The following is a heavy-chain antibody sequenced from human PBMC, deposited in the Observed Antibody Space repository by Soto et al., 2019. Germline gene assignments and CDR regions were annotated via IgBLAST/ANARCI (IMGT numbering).Heavy chain of an antibody. J-gene: IGHJ4*02. D-gene: IGHD4-17*01. V-gene: IGHV4-4*02. CDR1: SGSIGSFSW. CDR3: ARLYGALYFDY. CDR2: IYHSGST. Sequence: SETLSLTCAVSSGSIGSFSWWSWVRQPPGKGLEWIGEIYHSGSTNYNPSLMSRVTISVDESKNQFSLKLSSVTAADTAVYYCARLYGALYFDYWGQGTLVTVSS.